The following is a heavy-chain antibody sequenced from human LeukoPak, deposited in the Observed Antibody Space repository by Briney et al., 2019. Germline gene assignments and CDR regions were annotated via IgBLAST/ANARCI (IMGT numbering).Heavy chain of an antibody. D-gene: IGHD3-9*01. CDR2: IIPIFGTA. V-gene: IGHV1-69*13. Sequence: PVKVSCKVSGYTLTELSMHWVRQAPGQGLEWMGGIIPIFGTANYAQKFQGRVTITADESTSTAYMELSSLRSEDTAVYYCARDKILTGYPLYYFDYWGQGTLVTVSS. J-gene: IGHJ4*02. CDR1: GYTLTELS. CDR3: ARDKILTGYPLYYFDY.